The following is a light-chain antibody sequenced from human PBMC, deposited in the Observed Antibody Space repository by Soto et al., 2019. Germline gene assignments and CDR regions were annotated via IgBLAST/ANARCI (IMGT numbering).Light chain of an antibody. CDR2: GNS. CDR1: SSNIGDSYD. CDR3: QSYDTSLRGWI. Sequence: QSVLTQPPSVSGAPGQRVTLSCTGRSSNIGDSYDVHWYQQLPGTASKLFMFGNSNRPSGVPDRFSGSKSDTSAALTNTGLEAEDEVGEFWQSYDTSLRGWIFGRGTHLTV. V-gene: IGLV1-40*01. J-gene: IGLJ2*01.